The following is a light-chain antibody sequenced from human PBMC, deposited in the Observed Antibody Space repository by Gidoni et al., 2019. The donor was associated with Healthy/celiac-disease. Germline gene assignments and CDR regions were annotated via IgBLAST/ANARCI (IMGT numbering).Light chain of an antibody. V-gene: IGLV1-40*01. CDR3: QSYDSSLSGSAFYV. J-gene: IGLJ1*01. CDR2: GNS. CDR1: SSNIGAGYD. Sequence: QSVLTQPPSVSGAPGQRVIISCTGSSSNIGAGYDVHWYQQLPGTAPKLLIYGNSNRPSGVPDRFSGSKSGTSASLAITGLQAEDEADYYCQSYDSSLSGSAFYVFGTGTKVTVL.